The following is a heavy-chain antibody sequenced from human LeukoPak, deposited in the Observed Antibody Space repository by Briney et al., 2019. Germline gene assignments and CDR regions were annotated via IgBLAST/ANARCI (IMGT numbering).Heavy chain of an antibody. CDR2: IIPIFGTA. D-gene: IGHD5-18*01. J-gene: IGHJ4*02. CDR3: AHGSYSPGSFDY. CDR1: GGTFSSYA. V-gene: IGHV1-69*05. Sequence: SVKVSCKASGGTFSSYAISWVRQAPGQGLEWMGGIIPIFGTANYAQKFQGRVTITTDESTSTAYMELSSLRSEDTAVYYCAHGSYSPGSFDYWGQGTLVTVSS.